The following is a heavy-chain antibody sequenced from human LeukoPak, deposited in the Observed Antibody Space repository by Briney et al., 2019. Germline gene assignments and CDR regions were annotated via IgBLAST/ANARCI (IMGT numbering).Heavy chain of an antibody. CDR1: GFTFSNAW. CDR2: ISSSGSTI. CDR3: AELGITMIGGV. V-gene: IGHV3-48*04. J-gene: IGHJ6*04. D-gene: IGHD3-10*01. Sequence: GGSLRLSCAASGFTFSNAWMNWVRQAPGKGLEWVSYISSSGSTIYYADSVKGRFTISRDNAKNSLYLQMNSLRAEDRAVYYCAELGITMIGGVWGKGTTVTISS.